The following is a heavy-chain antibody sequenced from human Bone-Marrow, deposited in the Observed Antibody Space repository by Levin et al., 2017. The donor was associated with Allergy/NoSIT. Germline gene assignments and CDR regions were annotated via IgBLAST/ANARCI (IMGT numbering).Heavy chain of an antibody. CDR2: IGTSADT. V-gene: IGHV3-13*01. J-gene: IGHJ5*02. CDR1: GFTFSRYD. CDR3: ARGPWFDP. Sequence: GGSLRLSCAASGFTFSRYDIHWLRQSPGKGLEWVSAIGTSADTYYAVSVKVRFTISREDAKNSLYLQMNSLRAGDTAIYYCARGPWFDPWGQGTLVTVSS.